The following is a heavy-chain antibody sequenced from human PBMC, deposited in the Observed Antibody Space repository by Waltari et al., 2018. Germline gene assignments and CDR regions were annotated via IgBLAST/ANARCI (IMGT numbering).Heavy chain of an antibody. CDR3: ARVSMVRGVIITFDYYGMDV. V-gene: IGHV3-7*01. J-gene: IGHJ6*02. CDR1: GFTFSRYW. D-gene: IGHD3-10*01. CDR2: IKQDGSEK. Sequence: EVQLVESGGGLVQPGGSLRLSCAASGFTFSRYWMSWVRQDPGTGLEWVANIKQDGSEKYYVDSVKGRFTISRDNAKNSLYLQMNSLRAEDTAVYYCARVSMVRGVIITFDYYGMDVWGQGTTVTVSS.